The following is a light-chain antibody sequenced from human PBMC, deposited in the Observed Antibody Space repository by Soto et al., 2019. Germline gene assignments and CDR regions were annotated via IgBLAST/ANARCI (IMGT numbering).Light chain of an antibody. CDR3: QQYYSVPYT. V-gene: IGKV4-1*01. CDR1: QSVLHSSNNKNY. J-gene: IGKJ2*01. Sequence: DIVMTQSPDSLAVSLGERATINCKSSQSVLHSSNNKNYLVWYQQKAGQPPKVLIYWASTRESGVPDRFSGSGSGTDFTLTISRLQAEDVAVYYCQQYYSVPYTFGQGTKLEIK. CDR2: WAS.